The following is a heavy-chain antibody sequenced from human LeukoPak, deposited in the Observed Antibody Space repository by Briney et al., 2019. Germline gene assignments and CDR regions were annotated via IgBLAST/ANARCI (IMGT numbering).Heavy chain of an antibody. D-gene: IGHD4/OR15-4a*01. J-gene: IGHJ5*02. V-gene: IGHV4-39*07. Sequence: SETLSLTCTVSGGSISSRSYYWGWIRQPPGKGLEWIGSIYYSGSTYYNPSLKSRVTISVDTSKNQFSLKLSSVTAADTAVYYCARAPLTREGKGIWFDPWGQGTLVTVSS. CDR1: GGSISSRSYY. CDR3: ARAPLTREGKGIWFDP. CDR2: IYYSGST.